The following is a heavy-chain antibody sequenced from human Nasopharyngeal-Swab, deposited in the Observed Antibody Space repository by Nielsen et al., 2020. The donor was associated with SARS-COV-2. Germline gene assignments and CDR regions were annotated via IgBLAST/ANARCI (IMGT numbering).Heavy chain of an antibody. J-gene: IGHJ4*02. CDR1: GFTFSTHN. CDR2: ISGRTTYI. D-gene: IGHD6-13*01. CDR3: ARGGQQPL. Sequence: GGSPRLSCAASGFTFSTHNMHWVRQAPGKGLEWVSSISGRTTYIYYADSMRGRFTISRDNAKNSLYLQMSSLRAEDTAIYYCARGGQQPLWGQGTLVTVSS. V-gene: IGHV3-21*01.